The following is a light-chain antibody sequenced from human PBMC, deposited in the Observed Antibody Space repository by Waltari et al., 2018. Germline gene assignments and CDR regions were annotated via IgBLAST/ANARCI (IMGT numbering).Light chain of an antibody. J-gene: IGLJ3*02. CDR3: QTGGHGTWV. CDR2: VNSDGSH. CDR1: SGHSSNV. Sequence: QLVLTQSPSDSAPLGASVTLTCTLSSGHSSNVIAWHQQQPEKGPRYLRRVNSDGSHSKGDEIPDRFSGSSSGAERYLTISSLQSEDEADYYCQTGGHGTWVFGGGTKLTVL. V-gene: IGLV4-69*01.